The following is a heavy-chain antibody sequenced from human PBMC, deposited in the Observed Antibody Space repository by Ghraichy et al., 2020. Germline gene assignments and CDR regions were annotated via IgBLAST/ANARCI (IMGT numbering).Heavy chain of an antibody. CDR1: GYTFTSNG. CDR2: IITYNGNT. D-gene: IGHD4/OR15-4a*01. J-gene: IGHJ4*02. CDR3: ARETHTPWPLSAPHFDY. Sequence: ASVKVSCKTSGYTFTSNGISWMRQAPGQGLEWMGWIITYNGNTNYAQSLQGRVTMTIDTPTSTAYMELRSLRSDDTAMYYCARETHTPWPLSAPHFDYWGQGTLVTASS. V-gene: IGHV1-18*01.